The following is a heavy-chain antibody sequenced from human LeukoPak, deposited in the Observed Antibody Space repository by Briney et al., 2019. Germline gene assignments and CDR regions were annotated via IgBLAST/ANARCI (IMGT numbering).Heavy chain of an antibody. Sequence: GGSLRLSCAASGFTFRTYGMHWVRQAPGKGLEWVSYISSSGSTIYYADSVKGRFTISRDNAKNSLYLQMNSLRAEDTAVYYCARGTPTTSGSAEDAFDIWGQGTMVTVSS. J-gene: IGHJ3*02. CDR3: ARGTPTTSGSAEDAFDI. D-gene: IGHD5-12*01. CDR2: ISSSGSTI. V-gene: IGHV3-48*04. CDR1: GFTFRTYG.